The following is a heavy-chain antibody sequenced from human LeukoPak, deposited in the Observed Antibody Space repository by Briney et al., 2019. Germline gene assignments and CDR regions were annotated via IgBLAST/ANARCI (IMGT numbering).Heavy chain of an antibody. CDR1: GLTFSGFA. J-gene: IGHJ4*02. Sequence: GGSLRLSCAASGLTFSGFAMSWVRQAPGRGLEWVSTISGSGDNTYDADSVKGRFTISRDNSKNTLYLQMDSLRAEDTAIYYCAKALRIIDMAFEYWGQGTLVTVSS. CDR2: ISGSGDNT. V-gene: IGHV3-23*01. CDR3: AKALRIIDMAFEY. D-gene: IGHD5-24*01.